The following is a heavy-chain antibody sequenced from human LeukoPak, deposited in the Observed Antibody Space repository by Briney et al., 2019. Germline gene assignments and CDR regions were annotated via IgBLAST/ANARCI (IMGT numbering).Heavy chain of an antibody. V-gene: IGHV3-30*19. CDR1: GFTFSTYA. J-gene: IGHJ6*03. D-gene: IGHD1-1*01. Sequence: PGGSLRLSCAASGFTFSTYAMHWVRQAPGKGLEWVAFIQYDGSNKYYADSVKGRFTISRDNSKNTLYLQMNSLRADDTAVYYCARSETGTTLYYYYMDVWGKGTTVTVSS. CDR3: ARSETGTTLYYYYMDV. CDR2: IQYDGSNK.